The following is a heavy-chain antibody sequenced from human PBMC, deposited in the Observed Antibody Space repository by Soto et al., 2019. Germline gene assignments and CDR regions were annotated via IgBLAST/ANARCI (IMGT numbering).Heavy chain of an antibody. Sequence: SETLSLTCTVSGGSISSYYWSWIRQPPGKGLEWIGYIYYSGSTNYNPSLKSRVAISVDTSKNQFSLKLSSVTAADTAVYYCARDSVTIFGNPRGWFDPWGQGTLVTVSS. CDR2: IYYSGST. V-gene: IGHV4-59*01. J-gene: IGHJ5*02. CDR1: GGSISSYY. CDR3: ARDSVTIFGNPRGWFDP. D-gene: IGHD3-3*01.